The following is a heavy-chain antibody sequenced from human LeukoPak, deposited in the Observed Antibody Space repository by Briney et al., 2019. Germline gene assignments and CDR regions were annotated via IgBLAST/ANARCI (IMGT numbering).Heavy chain of an antibody. CDR2: ISSSSSYI. J-gene: IGHJ3*02. CDR1: GFTFSSYS. CDR3: ARFTPGRAFDI. D-gene: IGHD2-15*01. V-gene: IGHV3-21*01. Sequence: GGSLRLSCAASGFTFSSYSMTWVRQAPGKGLEWVSSISSSSSYIYYADSVKGRFTISRDNAKNSLYLQMNSLRAEDTAVYYCARFTPGRAFDIWGQGTMVTVSS.